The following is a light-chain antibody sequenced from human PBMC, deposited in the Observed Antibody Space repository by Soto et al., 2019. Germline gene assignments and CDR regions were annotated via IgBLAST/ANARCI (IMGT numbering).Light chain of an antibody. V-gene: IGLV1-40*01. CDR1: SSNIGAGYD. CDR3: QSYDSSLSVVV. Sequence: QSVLTQPTSVSGAPGQRVTISCTGSSSNIGAGYDVHWYQQLPGTAPKLLIYGNSNRPSGVPDRFSGSKSGTSASLAITGLQAEDEADYYCQSYDSSLSVVVFGGGTKLTVI. CDR2: GNS. J-gene: IGLJ2*01.